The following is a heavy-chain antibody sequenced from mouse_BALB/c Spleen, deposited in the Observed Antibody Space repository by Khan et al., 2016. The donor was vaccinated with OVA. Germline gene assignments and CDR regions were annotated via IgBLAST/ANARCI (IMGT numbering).Heavy chain of an antibody. CDR3: ARVNYYRYTMDY. V-gene: IGHV3-2*02. CDR2: ISYSGLT. J-gene: IGHJ4*01. CDR1: GYSITSNYA. Sequence: EVQLQESGPGLVKPSQSLSLTCTVTGYSITSNYAWNWIRQFPGNKLEWMGYISYSGLTSYNPSLKSRFSITRDTSKNQFFLQLNSVTTEDTATYXCARVNYYRYTMDYWGQGTSVTVSS. D-gene: IGHD1-1*01.